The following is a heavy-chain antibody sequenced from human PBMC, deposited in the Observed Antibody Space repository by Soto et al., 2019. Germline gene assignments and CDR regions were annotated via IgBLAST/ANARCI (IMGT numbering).Heavy chain of an antibody. CDR2: IYPGDSDT. Sequence: GESLKISCKGSGYSFTSYWIGWVRQMPGKGLEWMGIIYPGDSDTRYSPSFQGQVTISADKSISTAYLQWSSLKASDTGIYYCAREETAWPLAYGLDVWGQGTTVTVSS. CDR3: AREETAWPLAYGLDV. J-gene: IGHJ6*02. D-gene: IGHD2-21*02. V-gene: IGHV5-51*01. CDR1: GYSFTSYW.